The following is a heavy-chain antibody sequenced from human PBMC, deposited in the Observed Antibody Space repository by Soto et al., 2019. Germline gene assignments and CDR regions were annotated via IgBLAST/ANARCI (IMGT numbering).Heavy chain of an antibody. CDR3: ASGSVLVLEDVIRGDYYGMDV. V-gene: IGHV4-39*01. J-gene: IGHJ6*02. CDR2: IYYSGST. Sequence: QLQLQESGPGLVRPSETLSLTCTVSGGSISSSTHYWAWIRQPPGKGLEWIGTIYYSGSTYYNPSLKSRVTMSVDRSKNQFALKLSSVTAADTAVYFCASGSVLVLEDVIRGDYYGMDVWGQGTTVTASS. CDR1: GGSISSSTHY. D-gene: IGHD3-22*01.